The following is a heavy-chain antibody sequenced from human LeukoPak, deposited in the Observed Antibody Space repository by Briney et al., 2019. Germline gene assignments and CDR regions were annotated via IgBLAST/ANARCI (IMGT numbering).Heavy chain of an antibody. J-gene: IGHJ4*02. V-gene: IGHV3-30*03. Sequence: GGSLRLSCAASEFTFSTYGMHWVRQAPGKGLEWVTFMSPDGTNKYYADSVKGRFTISRDNSKNTLYLQMNSLRAEDTAVYYCARDPTSDDYGDYGLGYWGQGTLVTVSS. CDR2: MSPDGTNK. CDR1: EFTFSTYG. CDR3: ARDPTSDDYGDYGLGY. D-gene: IGHD4-17*01.